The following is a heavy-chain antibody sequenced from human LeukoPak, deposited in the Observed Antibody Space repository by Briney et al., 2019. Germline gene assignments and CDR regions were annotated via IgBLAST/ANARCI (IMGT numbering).Heavy chain of an antibody. D-gene: IGHD3-22*01. CDR3: ARALADSRGYYLGFDY. CDR2: ITNNGGNM. V-gene: IGHV3-11*04. CDR1: GGSISSSSYY. J-gene: IGHJ4*02. Sequence: LSLTCTVSGGSISSSSYYWGWIRQAPGKGLEWVSYITNNGGNMFYSESVKGRFTISRDNAKKSLYVQMNSLRADDTAVYYCARALADSRGYYLGFDYWGQGTLVTVSS.